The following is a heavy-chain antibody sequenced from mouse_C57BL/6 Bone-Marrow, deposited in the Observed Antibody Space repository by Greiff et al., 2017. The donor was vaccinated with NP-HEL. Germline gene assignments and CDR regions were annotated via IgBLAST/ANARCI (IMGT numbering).Heavy chain of an antibody. CDR3: ALIYYYGSSYDDFDV. V-gene: IGHV1-52*01. D-gene: IGHD1-1*01. J-gene: IGHJ1*03. Sequence: QVQLQQPGAELVRPGSSVKLSCKASGYTFTSYWMHWVKQRPIQGLEWIGNIDPSDSETHYNQKFKDKATLTVDKSSSTAYMQLSSLTSEDSAVYYCALIYYYGSSYDDFDVWGTGTTVTVSS. CDR2: IDPSDSET. CDR1: GYTFTSYW.